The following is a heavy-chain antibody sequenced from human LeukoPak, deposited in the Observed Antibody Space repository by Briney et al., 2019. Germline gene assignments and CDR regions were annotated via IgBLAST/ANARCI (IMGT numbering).Heavy chain of an antibody. V-gene: IGHV3-23*01. J-gene: IGHJ4*02. CDR2: ISGSGGST. CDR1: GFTFSSYA. Sequence: PGGSLRLSCAASGFTFSSYAMSWVRQAPGMGLEWVSAISGSGGSTYYADSVKGRFTISRDNSKNTLYLQMNSLRAEDTAVYYCAKDQRGTYYDFWSGYYSGDYWGQGTLVTVSS. CDR3: AKDQRGTYYDFWSGYYSGDY. D-gene: IGHD3-3*01.